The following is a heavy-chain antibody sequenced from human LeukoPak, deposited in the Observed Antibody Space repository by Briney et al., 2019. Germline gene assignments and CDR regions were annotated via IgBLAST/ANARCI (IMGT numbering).Heavy chain of an antibody. D-gene: IGHD2-15*01. CDR1: GGSISSSNW. V-gene: IGHV4-4*02. J-gene: IGHJ6*02. CDR3: ARDWWAPPYYYGMDV. CDR2: IYHSGST. Sequence: SETLSLTCAVSGGSISSSNWWSWVRQPPGKGLEWIGEIYHSGSTNYNPSLKSRVTISVDKSKNQFSLKLSSVTAADTAVYYCARDWWAPPYYYGMDVWGQGTTVTVSS.